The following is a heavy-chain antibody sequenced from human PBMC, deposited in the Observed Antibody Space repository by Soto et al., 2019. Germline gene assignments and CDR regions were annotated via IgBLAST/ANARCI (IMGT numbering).Heavy chain of an antibody. CDR3: ATLSSTSSRRYYYYGMDV. CDR2: INHSGGT. D-gene: IGHD2-2*01. V-gene: IGHV4-34*01. Sequence: SETLSLTCAVYGGSFSGHYWSWIRQPPGKGLEWIGEINHSGGTSYNPSLKSRVTISVDTSKSQFSLKLSSVTAADTAVYYCATLSSTSSRRYYYYGMDVWGQGTTVTVSS. J-gene: IGHJ6*02. CDR1: GGSFSGHY.